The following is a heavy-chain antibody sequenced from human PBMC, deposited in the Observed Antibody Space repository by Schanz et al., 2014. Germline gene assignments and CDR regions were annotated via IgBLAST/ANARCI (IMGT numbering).Heavy chain of an antibody. Sequence: VQLVESGGGVVQPGRSLRLSCAASGFSFSTYAMNWVRQAPGKGLEWVSLISGRGDSTHYADSVKGRFTISRDNSKNTLHLQMNSLRVEDTAVYYCAKDDTQVNGMDVWGQGTTVTVSS. CDR2: ISGRGDST. CDR3: AKDDTQVNGMDV. J-gene: IGHJ6*02. V-gene: IGHV3-23*04. CDR1: GFSFSTYA.